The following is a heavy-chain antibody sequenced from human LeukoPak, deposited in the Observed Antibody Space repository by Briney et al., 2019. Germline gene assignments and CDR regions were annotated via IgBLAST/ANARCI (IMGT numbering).Heavy chain of an antibody. Sequence: GGSLRLSCAASGFTFSNAWMNWVRQAPGKGLVWVSRINSDGSTTNYADSVKGRFIISRDNAKNTLYLQMNSLRAEDTAVYYCTRPESSSSLACDHWGQGTLVTVSS. D-gene: IGHD2-2*01. V-gene: IGHV3-74*01. CDR3: TRPESSSSLACDH. J-gene: IGHJ4*02. CDR1: GFTFSNAW. CDR2: INSDGSTT.